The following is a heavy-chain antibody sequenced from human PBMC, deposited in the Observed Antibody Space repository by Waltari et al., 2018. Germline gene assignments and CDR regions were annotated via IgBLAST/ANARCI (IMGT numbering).Heavy chain of an antibody. D-gene: IGHD2-15*01. Sequence: QVQLVESGGGVVQPGRSLRLSCAAPGFPCSNWIIHWVRRAPGKGLEWVAAMSYDGISTYYADSVKGRFTIGGDDSKNTVYLQINSLRPEDTAIYYCAREGGTSGYSGYFDYWGQGTLVTVSS. V-gene: IGHV3-30*01. J-gene: IGHJ4*02. CDR3: AREGGTSGYSGYFDY. CDR1: GFPCSNWI. CDR2: MSYDGIST.